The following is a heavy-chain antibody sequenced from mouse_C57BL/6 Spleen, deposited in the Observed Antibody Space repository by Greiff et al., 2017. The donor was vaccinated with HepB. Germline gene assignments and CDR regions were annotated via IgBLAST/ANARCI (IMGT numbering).Heavy chain of an antibody. J-gene: IGHJ1*03. V-gene: IGHV1-66*01. Sequence: QVQLKESGPELVKPGASVKISCKASGYSFTSYYIHWVKQRPGQGLEWIGWIYPGSGNTKYNEKFKGKATLTADTSSSTAYMQLSSLTSEDSAVYYCAREGLRRDFDVWGTGTTVTVSS. CDR1: GYSFTSYY. CDR3: AREGLRRDFDV. D-gene: IGHD2-4*01. CDR2: IYPGSGNT.